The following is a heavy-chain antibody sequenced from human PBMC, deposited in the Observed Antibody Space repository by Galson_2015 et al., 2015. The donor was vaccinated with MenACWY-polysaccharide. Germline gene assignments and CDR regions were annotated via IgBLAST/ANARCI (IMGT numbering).Heavy chain of an antibody. J-gene: IGHJ3*02. CDR3: AKSRYGSGSYYSPDAFDI. Sequence: SLRLSCAASGFTFDDYAMHWVRQAPGKGLEWVSGISWNSGSIGYADSVKGRFTISRDNAKNSLYLQMNSLRAEDTALYYCAKSRYGSGSYYSPDAFDIWGQGTMVTVSS. D-gene: IGHD3-10*01. CDR2: ISWNSGSI. V-gene: IGHV3-9*01. CDR1: GFTFDDYA.